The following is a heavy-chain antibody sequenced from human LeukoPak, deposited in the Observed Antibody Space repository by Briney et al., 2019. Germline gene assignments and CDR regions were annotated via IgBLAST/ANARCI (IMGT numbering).Heavy chain of an antibody. CDR3: ASGGHDSGPYYYYGMDV. V-gene: IGHV5-51*01. CDR2: IYPGDSDT. Sequence: GESLKISCKGSGYSFTSYWIGWVRQMPGKGLEWMGIIYPGDSDTRYSPSFQGQVTISADKSISTAYLQWSSLKASDTAMYYCASGGHDSGPYYYYGMDVWGQGTTVTVSS. CDR1: GYSFTSYW. J-gene: IGHJ6*02. D-gene: IGHD5-12*01.